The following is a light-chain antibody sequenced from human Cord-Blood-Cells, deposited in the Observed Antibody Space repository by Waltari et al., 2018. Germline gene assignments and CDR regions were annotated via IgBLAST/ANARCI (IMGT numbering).Light chain of an antibody. J-gene: IGKJ2*01. CDR2: AAS. Sequence: DIQMNQSLFSLSAYVADRVTITCLASQSISSYLNWYKHKPGKAPKLLIYAASSLQSGVPARFSGSGSGTDFTLTISSLQPEDFATYYCQQSYSTPMYTFCQGTKLEIK. V-gene: IGKV1-39*01. CDR3: QQSYSTPMYT. CDR1: QSISSY.